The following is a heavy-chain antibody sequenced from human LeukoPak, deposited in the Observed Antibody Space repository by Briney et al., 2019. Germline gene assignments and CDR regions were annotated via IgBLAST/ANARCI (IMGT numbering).Heavy chain of an antibody. D-gene: IGHD2-15*01. V-gene: IGHV3-23*01. CDR1: GFTFSSYA. CDR2: ISGSGGST. Sequence: PGGSLRLSCAASGFTFSSYAMSRVRQAPGKGLEWVSAISGSGGSTYYADSVKGRFTISRDNSKNTLCLQMNSLRAEDTAVYYCAKCLAWGVVVSSIDYWGQGTLVTVSS. J-gene: IGHJ4*02. CDR3: AKCLAWGVVVSSIDY.